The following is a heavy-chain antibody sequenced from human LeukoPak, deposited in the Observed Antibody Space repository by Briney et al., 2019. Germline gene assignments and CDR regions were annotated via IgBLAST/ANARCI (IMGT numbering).Heavy chain of an antibody. CDR1: GGSISSLY. CDR2: IYYTGST. D-gene: IGHD6-6*01. V-gene: IGHV4-59*08. J-gene: IGHJ4*02. Sequence: SETLSLTCSVSGGSISSLYWSWIRQPPGKGLEWIGYIYYTGSTNYNPSLKSRVTMFVDMSKNQFSLRLSSVTAADTAVYYCARHRAYSSSSPFDYWGQATLVTVSS. CDR3: ARHRAYSSSSPFDY.